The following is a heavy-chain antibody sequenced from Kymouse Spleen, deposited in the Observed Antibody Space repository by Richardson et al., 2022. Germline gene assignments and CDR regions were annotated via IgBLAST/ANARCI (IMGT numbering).Heavy chain of an antibody. V-gene: IGHV3-9*01. CDR2: ISWNSGSI. D-gene: IGHD6-13*01,IGHD6-19*01. Sequence: EVQLVESGGGLVQPGRSLRLSCAASGFTFDDYAMHWVRQAPGKGLEWVSGISWNSGSIGYADSVKGRFTISRDNAKNSLYLQMNSLRAEDTALYYCAKDIPLAGPLYYYYGMDVWGQGTTVTVSS. CDR3: AKDIPLAGPLYYYYGMDV. J-gene: IGHJ6*02. CDR1: GFTFDDYA.